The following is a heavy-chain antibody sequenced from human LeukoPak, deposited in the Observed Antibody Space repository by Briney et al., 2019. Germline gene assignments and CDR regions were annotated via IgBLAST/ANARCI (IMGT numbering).Heavy chain of an antibody. V-gene: IGHV3-11*01. D-gene: IGHD2-21*02. CDR2: ISSSGSTI. Sequence: GGSLRLSCAASGFTFSDYYMSWIRRAPGKGVGGVSYISSSGSTIYYAASVKGRFTISRDNAKNSLYVQMNSLRAEDTAVYYCARACGGDCYPSSGPWGQGTLVTVSS. CDR1: GFTFSDYY. J-gene: IGHJ5*02. CDR3: ARACGGDCYPSSGP.